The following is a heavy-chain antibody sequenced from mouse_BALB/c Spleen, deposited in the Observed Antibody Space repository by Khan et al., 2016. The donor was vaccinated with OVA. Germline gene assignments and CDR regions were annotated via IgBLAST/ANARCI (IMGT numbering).Heavy chain of an antibody. Sequence: KLVESGGGLVKPGGSLKLSCAASGFTFSNYGVSWVRQTPEKRLEWVASISSGDTTYYPDSVKGRFTISRDNARNILYLQMSSLRSEDTAMYYCARDYWFAYWGQGTLVTVSA. CDR3: ARDYWFAY. CDR1: GFTFSNYG. J-gene: IGHJ3*01. V-gene: IGHV5-6-5*01. CDR2: ISSGDTT.